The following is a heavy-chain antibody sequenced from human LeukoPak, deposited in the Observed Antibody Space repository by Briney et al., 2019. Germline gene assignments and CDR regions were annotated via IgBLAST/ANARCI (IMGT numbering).Heavy chain of an antibody. D-gene: IGHD3-3*01. CDR2: IIPIFGTA. CDR1: GGTFSSYA. V-gene: IGHV1-69*05. CDR3: AREGSSHDFGY. Sequence: ASVKVSCKASGGTFSSYAISWVRQAPGQGLEWMGGIIPIFGTANYAQKSQGRVTITTDESTSTAYMELSSLRSEDTAVYYCAREGSSHDFGYWGQGTLVTVSS. J-gene: IGHJ4*02.